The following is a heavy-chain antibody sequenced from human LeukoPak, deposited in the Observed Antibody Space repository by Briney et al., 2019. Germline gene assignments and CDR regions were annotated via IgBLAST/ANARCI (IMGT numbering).Heavy chain of an antibody. Sequence: APVKVYCKASGYNFTGYYMHWVRQAPGQGLDLIRWINPNSGGTNYAQKFQGRVTMTRDTSISTAYMELSRLRSDDTAVYYCARGKGCGSTSCYPQSGAFGIWGQGTMVTVSS. CDR2: INPNSGGT. J-gene: IGHJ3*02. CDR3: ARGKGCGSTSCYPQSGAFGI. CDR1: GYNFTGYY. V-gene: IGHV1-2*02. D-gene: IGHD2-2*01.